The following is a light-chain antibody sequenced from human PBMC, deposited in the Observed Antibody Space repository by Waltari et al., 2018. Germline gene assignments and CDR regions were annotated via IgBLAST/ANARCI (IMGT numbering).Light chain of an antibody. CDR1: QSLVHSTGNTH. J-gene: IGKJ4*01. V-gene: IGKV2-30*02. Sequence: DVVMTQSPLSLAVTLGQPASISCRSSQSLVHSTGNTHLKWYLQRPGQSPRRLIYNGFTRDSGVPDRFSGSGSGTDFTLMFSRVEAEDVGVYYCMQSTHWPLTFGGGTKVEIK. CDR2: NGF. CDR3: MQSTHWPLT.